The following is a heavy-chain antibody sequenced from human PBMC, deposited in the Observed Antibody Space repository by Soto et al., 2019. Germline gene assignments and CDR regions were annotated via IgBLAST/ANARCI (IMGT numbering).Heavy chain of an antibody. D-gene: IGHD3-10*01. CDR3: ARQTRAPES. CDR1: GFTFSNYW. V-gene: IGHV3-7*03. CDR2: IKQDGTDK. J-gene: IGHJ5*02. Sequence: EVQLVESGGGLVQPGGSLRLSCVASGFTFSNYWMTWLRQAPGKGLECVANIKQDGTDKYYVDSVKGRFTISRDNAKNSLYLQMNSLRAEDTAVYYCARQTRAPESWGQGTLVTVSS.